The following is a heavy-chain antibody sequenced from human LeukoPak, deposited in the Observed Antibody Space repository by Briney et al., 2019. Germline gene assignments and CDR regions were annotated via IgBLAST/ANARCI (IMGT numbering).Heavy chain of an antibody. CDR3: VRGAYSSSWLNFDY. V-gene: IGHV3-30*19. D-gene: IGHD6-13*01. Sequence: GGSLRLSCAASGFTFSSYGMHWVRQAPGKGLEWVALIPYDGSNKYYADSVKGRFTVSRDNSKNTLYLQMNSLRAEDTAVYYCVRGAYSSSWLNFDYWGQGTLVTVSS. J-gene: IGHJ4*02. CDR1: GFTFSSYG. CDR2: IPYDGSNK.